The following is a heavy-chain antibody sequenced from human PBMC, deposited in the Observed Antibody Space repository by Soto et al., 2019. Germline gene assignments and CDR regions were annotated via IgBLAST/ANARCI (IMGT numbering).Heavy chain of an antibody. V-gene: IGHV3-7*01. Sequence: EVQLVESGGGLVQRGGSLRLSCAASGFSFSSYWMSWVRQAPGKGPEGVANIKQDGSEKYYVDSVKGRFTISRDNAKESLYLQMNRLRVEDMDEYYCANTEDGDYGTGAFEIWGPGTRVSVSS. J-gene: IGHJ3*02. CDR2: IKQDGSEK. D-gene: IGHD4-17*01. CDR1: GFSFSSYW. CDR3: ANTEDGDYGTGAFEI.